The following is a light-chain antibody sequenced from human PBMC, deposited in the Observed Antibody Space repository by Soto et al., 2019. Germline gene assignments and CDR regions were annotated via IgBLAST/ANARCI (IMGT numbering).Light chain of an antibody. CDR2: KVS. V-gene: IGKV2-30*01. J-gene: IGKJ1*01. CDR1: QSLLYRDVNTF. CDR3: MQGTHWPVT. Sequence: DVVMTQSPLSLTVTLGQPASISCRSSQSLLYRDVNTFLNWFHQRPGQSPRRLIYKVSNRDSGVXDXCSGSGSGTDFTLKISRVEAEDVGVYYCMQGTHWPVTFGQGTKVEIK.